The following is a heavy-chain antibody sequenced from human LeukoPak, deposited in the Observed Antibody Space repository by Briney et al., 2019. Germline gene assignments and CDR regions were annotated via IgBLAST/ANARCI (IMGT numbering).Heavy chain of an antibody. CDR2: ITGGAENT. CDR3: ARVLSGSQDY. D-gene: IGHD1-26*01. CDR1: GFAFSSFG. V-gene: IGHV3-23*01. Sequence: PGGSLRLSCAASGFAFSSFGMHWVRQAPGKGLNWLSTITGGAENTYYAGSVKGRFTISRDNSKNTVYLQMDSLRVEDTAVYYCARVLSGSQDYWGQGTLVTVFS. J-gene: IGHJ4*02.